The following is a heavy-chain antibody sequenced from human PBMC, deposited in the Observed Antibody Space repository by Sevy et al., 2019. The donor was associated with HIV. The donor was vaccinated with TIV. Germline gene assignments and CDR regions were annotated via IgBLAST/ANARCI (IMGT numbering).Heavy chain of an antibody. J-gene: IGHJ6*03. CDR3: ARRVYSSSSSLSLYYYYMDV. V-gene: IGHV5-51*07. CDR1: GYSFTSYW. CDR2: IYPGDSDT. Sequence: GESLKISCKGSGYSFTSYWIGWVHQMPGKGLEWMGIIYPGDSDTRYSPSFQGQVTISADKSISTAYLQWSSLKASDTAMYYCARRVYSSSSSLSLYYYYMDVWGKGTTVTVSS. D-gene: IGHD6-6*01.